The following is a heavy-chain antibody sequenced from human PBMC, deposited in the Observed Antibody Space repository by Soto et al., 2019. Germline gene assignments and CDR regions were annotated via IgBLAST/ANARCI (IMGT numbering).Heavy chain of an antibody. CDR1: GGSISSYY. CDR3: ARGGVVVAATRWNAFDI. D-gene: IGHD2-15*01. J-gene: IGHJ3*02. Sequence: SETLSLTCTVSGGSISSYYWSWIRQPPGKGLKWIGYIYYSGSTNYNPSLKSRVTISVDTSKNQFSLKLSSVTAADTAVYYCARGGVVVAATRWNAFDIWGQGTMVTVSS. V-gene: IGHV4-59*01. CDR2: IYYSGST.